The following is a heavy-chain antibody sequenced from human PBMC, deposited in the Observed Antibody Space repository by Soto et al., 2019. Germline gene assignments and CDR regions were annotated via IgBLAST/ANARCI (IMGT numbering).Heavy chain of an antibody. J-gene: IGHJ4*02. Sequence: VQLVESGGGLVKPGGSLRLSCVGSGFTFIDAWMSWVRQAPGKGLEWVGRLKSETDGGTADYAAPVEGRFNISRDVSKNMLYLQMNSLKSEDTAVYYCMPAPGLNVLFWGQGALVTVSS. V-gene: IGHV3-15*01. D-gene: IGHD3-16*01. CDR2: LKSETDGGTA. CDR1: GFTFIDAW. CDR3: MPAPGLNVLF.